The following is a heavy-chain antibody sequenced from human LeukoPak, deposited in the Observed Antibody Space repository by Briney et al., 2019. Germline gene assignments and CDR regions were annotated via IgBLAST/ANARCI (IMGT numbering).Heavy chain of an antibody. Sequence: ASVKVSCKASGYTFTNYGVSWVRQAPGQGLEWMGWIRGNNGDTNCARKVQDRISMTADTSTSTAYMELRSLRSDDTAVYYCVRDLKVTGDVGYSDYWGQGTLVTVSS. V-gene: IGHV1-18*01. CDR2: IRGNNGDT. D-gene: IGHD1-1*01. J-gene: IGHJ4*02. CDR3: VRDLKVTGDVGYSDY. CDR1: GYTFTNYG.